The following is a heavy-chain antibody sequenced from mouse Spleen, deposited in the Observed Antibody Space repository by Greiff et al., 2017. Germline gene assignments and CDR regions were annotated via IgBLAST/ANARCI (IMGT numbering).Heavy chain of an antibody. J-gene: IGHJ4*01. CDR2: IYPRDGST. CDR3: AREEIYYGNGMDY. V-gene: IGHV1-85*01. CDR1: GYTFTSYD. D-gene: IGHD2-1*01. Sequence: VQLQQSGPELVKPGASVKLSCKASGYTFTSYDINWVKQRPGQGLEWIGWIYPRDGSTKYNEKFKGKATLTVDTSSSTAYMELHSLTSEDSAVYYCAREEIYYGNGMDYWGQGTSVTVSS.